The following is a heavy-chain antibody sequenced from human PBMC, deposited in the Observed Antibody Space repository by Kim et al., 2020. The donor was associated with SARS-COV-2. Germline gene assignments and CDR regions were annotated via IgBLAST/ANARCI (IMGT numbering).Heavy chain of an antibody. CDR3: ARICRDTDCGVVV. V-gene: IGHV3-74*01. CDR1: GFNFGIYY. D-gene: IGHD2-2*01. J-gene: IGHJ6*02. CDR2: IKGDGTST. Sequence: GGSLRLSCVASGFNFGIYYMHWVRQAPGKGLVWVSRIKGDGTSTDYVDSVKGRFTISRDNTKNTLFLQMNDLRADDAGIYYCARICRDTDCGVVVWGQGATVAVSS.